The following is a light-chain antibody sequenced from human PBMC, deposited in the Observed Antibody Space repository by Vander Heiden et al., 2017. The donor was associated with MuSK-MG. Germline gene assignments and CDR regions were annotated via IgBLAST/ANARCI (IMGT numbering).Light chain of an antibody. V-gene: IGKV3-11*01. CDR1: PTACSY. J-gene: IGKJ4*01. Sequence: IVLTQSPSTLSLSLDNRATLPSRATPTACSYVAWYQQKPGQAPRLLIYDASNRATGIPARFSGSGPGTDFTLTISNLEPEDFAVYYCLQSRNRPLTFGGGTKVEIK. CDR2: DAS. CDR3: LQSRNRPLT.